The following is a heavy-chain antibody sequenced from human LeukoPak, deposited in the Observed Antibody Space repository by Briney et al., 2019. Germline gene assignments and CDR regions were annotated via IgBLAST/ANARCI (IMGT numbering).Heavy chain of an antibody. D-gene: IGHD3-22*01. J-gene: IGHJ4*02. V-gene: IGHV4-39*07. CDR1: GGSVTSGAYY. CDR3: ASPEGDSSGYFN. CDR2: IYDSGST. Sequence: PSETLSLTCTVSGGSVTSGAYYWSWIRQPPGKGLEWIGSIYDSGSTNYNPSLKSRVTISVDKSKNQFSLKLSSVTAADTAVYYCASPEGDSSGYFNWGQGTLVTVSS.